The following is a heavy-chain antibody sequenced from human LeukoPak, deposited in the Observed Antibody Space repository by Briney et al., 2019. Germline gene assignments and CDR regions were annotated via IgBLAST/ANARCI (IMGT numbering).Heavy chain of an antibody. D-gene: IGHD3-10*01. CDR3: ARGPRNNYYGSGSYYNLDY. CDR2: INHSGST. Sequence: SETLSLTCAAYGGSFSGYYWSWIRQPPGKGLEWIGEINHSGSTNYNPSLKSRVTISVDTSKNQFSLKLSSVTAADTAVYYCARGPRNNYYGSGSYYNLDYWGQGILVTVSS. V-gene: IGHV4-34*01. CDR1: GGSFSGYY. J-gene: IGHJ4*02.